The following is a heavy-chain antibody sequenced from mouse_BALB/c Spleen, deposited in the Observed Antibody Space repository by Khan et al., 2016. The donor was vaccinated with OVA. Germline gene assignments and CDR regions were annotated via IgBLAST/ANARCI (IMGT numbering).Heavy chain of an antibody. Sequence: QIQLVQSGPELKKSGETVKISCKASGYTFTNYGMNWVKQAPGKGLKWMGWINNYTGEPTYADDFKGRFAFSLETSANTAYLQNNNLKNETPTKYFVARSASYWSFDVWGAGTTVTVSS. J-gene: IGHJ1*01. D-gene: IGHD6-1*01. CDR2: INNYTGEP. CDR3: ARSASYWSFDV. V-gene: IGHV9-3-1*01. CDR1: GYTFTNYG.